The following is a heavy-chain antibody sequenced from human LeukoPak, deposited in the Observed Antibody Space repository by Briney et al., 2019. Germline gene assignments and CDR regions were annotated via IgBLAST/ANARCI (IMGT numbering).Heavy chain of an antibody. D-gene: IGHD6-25*01. J-gene: IGHJ6*03. CDR3: ARDGSGFYHYSYMPV. CDR2: ISTVSTYT. V-gene: IGHV3-21*01. Sequence: GGSLRLSCAPSGFTFTDYSMTWVRQAPGKGLEWVSSISTVSTYTFYSDSVKGRFTISRDNRKNTLYLQMSSLSAEDTAVYYCARDGSGFYHYSYMPVWRRGTAVTVSS. CDR1: GFTFTDYS.